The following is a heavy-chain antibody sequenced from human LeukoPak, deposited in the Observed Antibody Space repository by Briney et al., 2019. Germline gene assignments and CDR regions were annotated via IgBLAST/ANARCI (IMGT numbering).Heavy chain of an antibody. Sequence: SETLSLTCAVYGGSFSGYYWSWIRQPPGKGLEWIGEINHSGSTNYNPSLKSRVTISVDTSKNQFSLKLSSVTAADTAVYYCARMVFISWYYYYYSMDVWGQGTTVTVSS. J-gene: IGHJ6*02. CDR1: GGSFSGYY. CDR3: ARMVFISWYYYYYSMDV. CDR2: INHSGST. D-gene: IGHD2-15*01. V-gene: IGHV4-34*01.